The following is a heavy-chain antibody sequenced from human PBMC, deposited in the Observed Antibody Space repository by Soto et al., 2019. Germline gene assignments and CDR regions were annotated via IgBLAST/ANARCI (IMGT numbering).Heavy chain of an antibody. D-gene: IGHD2-15*01. J-gene: IGHJ4*02. CDR3: ARVKSLAGEY. V-gene: IGHV3-7*05. CDR1: GFTFSSYW. Sequence: EVQLVESGGGLVQPGGSLRLSYAASGFTFSSYWMSWVRQVPGKGLEWVANIKQDGNERYYVDSVKGRFTISRDNAKNSLYLQMNSLTAEDTAVYYCARVKSLAGEYWGQGTLVTVSS. CDR2: IKQDGNER.